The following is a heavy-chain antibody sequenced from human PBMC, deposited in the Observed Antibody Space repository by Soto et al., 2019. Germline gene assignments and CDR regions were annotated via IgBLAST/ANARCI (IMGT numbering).Heavy chain of an antibody. J-gene: IGHJ4*02. V-gene: IGHV1-18*01. CDR2: ISAYNGNT. D-gene: IGHD6-13*01. Sequence: ASVKVSCKASGYTFTSYGISWVRQAPGQGLEWMGWISAYNGNTNYAQKLQGRVTMTTDTSTSTAYMELRSLRSDDTAVYYCARDSSSWYKGIFDYWGQGTLVTVSS. CDR3: ARDSSSWYKGIFDY. CDR1: GYTFTSYG.